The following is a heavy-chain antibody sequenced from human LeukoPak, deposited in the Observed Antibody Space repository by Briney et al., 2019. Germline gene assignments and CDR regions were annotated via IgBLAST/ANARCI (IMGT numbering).Heavy chain of an antibody. D-gene: IGHD3-10*01. CDR1: GGSFSGYY. J-gene: IGHJ4*02. V-gene: IGHV4-34*01. Sequence: SETLSLTCAVYGGSFSGYYWSWIRQPPGKGLEWIGEINHSGSTNYNPSLKSRVTISVDTSKNQFSLKLSSVTAADTAVYYCASGDNYDGRWVDYWGQGTVVTVSS. CDR3: ASGDNYDGRWVDY. CDR2: INHSGST.